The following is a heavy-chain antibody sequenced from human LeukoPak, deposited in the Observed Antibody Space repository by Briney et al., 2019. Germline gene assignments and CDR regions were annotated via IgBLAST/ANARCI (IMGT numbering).Heavy chain of an antibody. Sequence: ASVKVSCKASGYTFTTYAIHWVRQAPGQRLEWLGWINTGNGDTRYSQTFQARVTITKDTSASTAYVELSSLRSEDTAMYYCARDMGSGSLHYWGQGTLVTVSS. CDR1: GYTFTTYA. D-gene: IGHD1-26*01. CDR3: ARDMGSGSLHY. J-gene: IGHJ4*02. V-gene: IGHV1-3*04. CDR2: INTGNGDT.